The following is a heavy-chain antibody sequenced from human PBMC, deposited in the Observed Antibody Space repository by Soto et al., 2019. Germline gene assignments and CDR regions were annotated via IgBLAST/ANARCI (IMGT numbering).Heavy chain of an antibody. Sequence: EVQLVESGGGLVQPGGSLRLSCAASGFTFSSYWMHWVRQAPGKGLVWVSHIKSDGSSTTYADSVKGRFTISRDNAKNTLYLLMNSLRAEDTAVYYCARTRWELLGPGDYWGQGTLVTVSS. V-gene: IGHV3-74*01. CDR2: IKSDGSST. CDR3: ARTRWELLGPGDY. J-gene: IGHJ4*02. CDR1: GFTFSSYW. D-gene: IGHD1-26*01.